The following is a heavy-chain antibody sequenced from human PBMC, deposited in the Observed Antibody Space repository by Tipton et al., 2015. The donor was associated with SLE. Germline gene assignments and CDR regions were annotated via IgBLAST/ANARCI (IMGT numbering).Heavy chain of an antibody. D-gene: IGHD3-16*01. CDR2: IYHTGST. CDR3: ARGGAVWYYYYYMDV. CDR1: GGSFNDYY. J-gene: IGHJ6*03. V-gene: IGHV4-59*01. Sequence: TLSLTCAVYGGSFNDYYWSWIRQPPKQGLEWIGWIYHTGSTDYNPSLKSRVTISVDTSKNQFSLRLSSVTAADTAVYYCARGGAVWYYYYYMDVWGKGTTVTVSS.